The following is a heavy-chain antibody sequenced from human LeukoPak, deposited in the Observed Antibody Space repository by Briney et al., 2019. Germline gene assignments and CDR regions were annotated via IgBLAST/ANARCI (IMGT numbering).Heavy chain of an antibody. J-gene: IGHJ5*02. V-gene: IGHV1-24*01. CDR3: ATGGTYYYDSSGYYHNWFDP. CDR1: GYTLTELS. Sequence: ASVKVSCKVSGYTLTELSMHWVRQAPGKGLEWMGGFDPEDGETIYAQKFQGRVTMTEDTSTDTAYMELSSLRSEDTAVYYCATGGTYYYDSSGYYHNWFDPWDQGTLVTVSS. CDR2: FDPEDGET. D-gene: IGHD3-22*01.